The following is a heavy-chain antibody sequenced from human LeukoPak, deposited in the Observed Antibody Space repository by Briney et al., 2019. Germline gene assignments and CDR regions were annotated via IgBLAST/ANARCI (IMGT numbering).Heavy chain of an antibody. CDR2: ISSSSSYI. Sequence: ETLSLTCSVSGYSISSGYYWGWIRQPPGKGLEWVSSISSSSSYIYYADSVKGRFTISRGNAKNSLYLQMNSLRAEDTAVYYCARDQRGYDYVWGSYDYWGQGTLVTVSS. J-gene: IGHJ4*02. CDR1: GYSISSGYY. V-gene: IGHV3-21*01. D-gene: IGHD3-16*01. CDR3: ARDQRGYDYVWGSYDY.